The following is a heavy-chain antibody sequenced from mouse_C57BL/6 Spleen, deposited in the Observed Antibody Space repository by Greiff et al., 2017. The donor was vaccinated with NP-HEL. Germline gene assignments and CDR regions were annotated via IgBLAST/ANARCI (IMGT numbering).Heavy chain of an antibody. CDR1: GYTFTSYW. V-gene: IGHV1-50*01. Sequence: VQLQESGAELVKPGASVKLSCKASGYTFTSYWMQWVKQRPGQGLEWIGEIDPSDSYTNYNQKFKGKATLTVDTSSSTAYMQLSSLTSEDSAVYYCARGPFITTVVADWYFDVWGTGTTVTVSS. CDR2: IDPSDSYT. J-gene: IGHJ1*03. CDR3: ARGPFITTVVADWYFDV. D-gene: IGHD1-1*01.